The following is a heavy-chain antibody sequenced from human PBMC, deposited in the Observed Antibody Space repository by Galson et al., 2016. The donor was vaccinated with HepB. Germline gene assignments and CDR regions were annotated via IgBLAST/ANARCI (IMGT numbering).Heavy chain of an antibody. CDR1: GFIFRSYT. J-gene: IGHJ4*02. V-gene: IGHV3-30*04. D-gene: IGHD2/OR15-2a*01. CDR3: AKEGWVFSYYFDY. CDR2: ISYDGSNK. Sequence: SLRLSCAASGFIFRSYTIHWVRQAPGKGLECVAVISYDGSNKYYADSVKGRFTISRDSSKNTLYLQMNSLRAEDKAMYYCAKEGWVFSYYFDYWGQGPLVTVSS.